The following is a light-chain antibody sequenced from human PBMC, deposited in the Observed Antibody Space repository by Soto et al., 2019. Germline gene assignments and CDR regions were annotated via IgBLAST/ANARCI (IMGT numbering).Light chain of an antibody. V-gene: IGLV1-40*01. CDR2: GNN. CDR1: SSNIGAGYD. Sequence: QSVLTQPPSVSGAPWQRVTISCTGSSSNIGAGYDVHWYQQLPGTAPKLLIYGNNNRPSGVPDRFSGSKSGTSASLAITGLQAEDEADYYCQSYDSSLSGVFGGGTKLTVL. CDR3: QSYDSSLSGV. J-gene: IGLJ2*01.